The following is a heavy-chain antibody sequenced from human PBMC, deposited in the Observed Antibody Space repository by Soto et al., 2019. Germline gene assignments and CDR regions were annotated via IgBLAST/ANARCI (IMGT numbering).Heavy chain of an antibody. Sequence: QVQLVQSGAEVKKPGSSVKVSCKASGGTFSSYAISWVRQAPGQGLEWMGGIIPIFGTANYAQKFQGRVTITADESTSTAYMELSSLRSEDTAVYYCARVQGGRDVYNFGMGAHDYWGQGTLVTVSS. CDR3: ARVQGGRDVYNFGMGAHDY. D-gene: IGHD3-3*01. V-gene: IGHV1-69*01. CDR2: IIPIFGTA. J-gene: IGHJ4*02. CDR1: GGTFSSYA.